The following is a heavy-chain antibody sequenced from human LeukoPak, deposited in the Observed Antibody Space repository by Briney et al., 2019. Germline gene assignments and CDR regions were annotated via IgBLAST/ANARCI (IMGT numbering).Heavy chain of an antibody. CDR2: ISYDGSNK. D-gene: IGHD2-15*01. CDR3: ARDRQGVVVVAARYFDY. Sequence: SLRLSCAASGFTFSSYAMHWVRQAPGKGLEWVAVISYDGSNKYYADSVKGRFTISRDNSKNTLYLQMNSLRAEDTAVYYCARDRQGVVVVAARYFDYWGQGALVTVSS. J-gene: IGHJ4*02. V-gene: IGHV3-30*04. CDR1: GFTFSSYA.